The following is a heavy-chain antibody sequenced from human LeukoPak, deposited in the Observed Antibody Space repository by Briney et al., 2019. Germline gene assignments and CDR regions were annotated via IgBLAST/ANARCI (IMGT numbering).Heavy chain of an antibody. D-gene: IGHD6-13*01. V-gene: IGHV4-30-4*01. Sequence: PSQTLSLTCTVSGGSISSGVYSWSWIRQPPGKGLEWIGYIYYSGSTYYNPSLKSRVTISVDTSKNQFSLKLSSVTAADTAVYYCARHHRAERSSSWFGDYYYGMDVWGQGTTVTVSS. CDR3: ARHHRAERSSSWFGDYYYGMDV. CDR2: IYYSGST. CDR1: GGSISSGVYS. J-gene: IGHJ6*02.